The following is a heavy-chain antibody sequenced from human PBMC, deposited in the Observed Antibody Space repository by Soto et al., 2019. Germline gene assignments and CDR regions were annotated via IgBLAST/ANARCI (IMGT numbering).Heavy chain of an antibody. CDR2: ISYDGSNK. D-gene: IGHD6-13*01. J-gene: IGHJ4*02. CDR3: AIAAAGTGDY. CDR1: GFTFSSYD. Sequence: QVQLVESGGGVVQPGRSLRLSCAASGFTFSSYDMHWVRQAPGKGLEWVAVISYDGSNKYYVDSVKGRFTISSDNSKNTLYLQMNSLRAEDTAVYYCAIAAAGTGDYWGQGTLVTVSS. V-gene: IGHV3-30*03.